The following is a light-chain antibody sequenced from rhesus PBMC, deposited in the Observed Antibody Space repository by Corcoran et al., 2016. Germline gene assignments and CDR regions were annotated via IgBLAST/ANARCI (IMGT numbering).Light chain of an antibody. J-gene: IGKJ4*01. CDR2: GAS. Sequence: EIVMTQSPATLSLSPGERVTLPSRASQSVSSYVAWYQQKPEEAPRLLIYGASSRATGIPDRFSGSGFGTDFTLTIGSLEPEDFAVYYCRQYSNWPHFGGRTKVEI. CDR1: QSVSSY. CDR3: RQYSNWPH. V-gene: IGKV3S9*01.